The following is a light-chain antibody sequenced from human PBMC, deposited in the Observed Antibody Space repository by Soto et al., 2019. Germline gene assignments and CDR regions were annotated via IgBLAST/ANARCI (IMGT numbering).Light chain of an antibody. CDR1: SSDVGGYNF. Sequence: QSALTQPASVSGSPGQSITISWSGTSSDVGGYNFVSWYQQHPDKAPKLMIYDVTNRPSGVSNRFSGSKSGNTASLTISGLQAEDEADYYCSSYTSISTDVFGTGTKLTVL. V-gene: IGLV2-14*01. CDR3: SSYTSISTDV. J-gene: IGLJ1*01. CDR2: DVT.